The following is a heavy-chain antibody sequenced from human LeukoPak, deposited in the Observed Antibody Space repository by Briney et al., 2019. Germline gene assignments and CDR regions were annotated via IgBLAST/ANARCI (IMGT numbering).Heavy chain of an antibody. J-gene: IGHJ4*02. CDR1: RFTLSNYG. CDR3: SNHLYYGGNFVGLNY. V-gene: IGHV3-23*01. CDR2: ISGSGDRT. D-gene: IGHD4-23*01. Sequence: PGGSLRLSCAASRFTLSNYGMSWVRQAPGKGLEWVSAISGSGDRTYYADPVKGRFTISRDNTKNTLYLQGSSLRAEDTAVYYCSNHLYYGGNFVGLNYWGQGTLVTVSS.